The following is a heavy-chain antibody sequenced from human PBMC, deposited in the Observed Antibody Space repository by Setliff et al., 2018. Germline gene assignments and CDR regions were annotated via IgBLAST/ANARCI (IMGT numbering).Heavy chain of an antibody. CDR3: ARETNSTSWRSFDY. CDR1: GGSISSGGYY. CDR2: MYYSGSN. V-gene: IGHV4-39*07. D-gene: IGHD2-2*01. Sequence: SETLSLTCTVSGGSISSGGYYWSWIRQHPGKGLEWIGSMYYSGSNDYNPSLKSRVTMSVDTSKIQFSLKLSSVTAADTAVYYCARETNSTSWRSFDYWGQGTLVTVSS. J-gene: IGHJ4*02.